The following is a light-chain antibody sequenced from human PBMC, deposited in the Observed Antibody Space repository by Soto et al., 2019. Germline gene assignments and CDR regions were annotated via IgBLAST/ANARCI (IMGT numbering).Light chain of an antibody. J-gene: IGKJ4*01. CDR2: DVS. V-gene: IGKV3-20*01. CDR1: QTLRSGY. CDR3: QQYGNSPLT. Sequence: EFVLTQSPGTLSLSPGDRSTLSCRASQTLRSGYLAWYQHKPGQAPRLLIYDVSSRATGIPDRFSGSGSGTDFTLIINRLEPDDFAMYYCQQYGNSPLTFGGGTTGDIK.